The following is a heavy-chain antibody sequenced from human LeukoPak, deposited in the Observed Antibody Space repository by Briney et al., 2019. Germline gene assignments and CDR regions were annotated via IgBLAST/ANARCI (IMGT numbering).Heavy chain of an antibody. J-gene: IGHJ3*02. V-gene: IGHV1-18*01. CDR1: GYTFTDYG. CDR3: ARGDYDSVRGAFDI. Sequence: ASVKVSCKASGYTFTDYGITWVRQAPGQGLEWMGWISGYNGDTNYARKLQGRVTMTTDTSTSTAYMQLRSLRSDDTAVYYCARGDYDSVRGAFDIWGQGTMVTVSS. D-gene: IGHD3-3*01. CDR2: ISGYNGDT.